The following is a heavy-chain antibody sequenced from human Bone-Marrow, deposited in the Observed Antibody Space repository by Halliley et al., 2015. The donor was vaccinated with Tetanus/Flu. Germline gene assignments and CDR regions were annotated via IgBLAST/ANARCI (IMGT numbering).Heavy chain of an antibody. Sequence: GSYTFYADAVKGRFPISRDNSKNTLQLQMNSLRAEETALYYCTKDGRYCSDPPCQTPFHYFDSWGQGTLVTVSS. V-gene: IGHV3-30*02. CDR3: TKDGRYCSDPPCQTPFHYFDS. CDR2: GSYT. J-gene: IGHJ4*02. D-gene: IGHD2-15*01.